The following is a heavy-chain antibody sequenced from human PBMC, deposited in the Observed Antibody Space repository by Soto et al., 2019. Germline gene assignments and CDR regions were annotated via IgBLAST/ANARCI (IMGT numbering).Heavy chain of an antibody. CDR2: ISYDGSNK. V-gene: IGHV3-30*18. D-gene: IGHD3-22*01. CDR1: GFTFSSYG. CDR3: AKDRGYRLTMIVVVHSNGMDV. Sequence: GGSLRLSCAASGFTFSSYGMHWVRQAPGKGLEWVAVISYDGSNKYYADSVKGRFTISRDNSKNTLYLQMNSLRAEDTAVYYCAKDRGYRLTMIVVVHSNGMDVWGQGTTVTVSS. J-gene: IGHJ6*02.